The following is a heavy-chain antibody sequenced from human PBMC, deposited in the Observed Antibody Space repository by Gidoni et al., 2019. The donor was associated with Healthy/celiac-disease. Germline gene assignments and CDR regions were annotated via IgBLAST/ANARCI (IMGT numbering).Heavy chain of an antibody. J-gene: IGHJ4*02. CDR1: GFTFSNAW. D-gene: IGHD6-6*01. CDR2: IKSKTDGGTT. V-gene: IGHV3-15*01. CDR3: TTDVPIIDY. Sequence: EVQLVESGGGLVKPGGSLRLSCAASGFTFSNAWMGWVRQAPGKGLEWGGRIKSKTDGGTTDYAAPVKGRFTISRDDSKNTLYLQMNSLKTEDTAVYYCTTDVPIIDYWGQGTLVTVSS.